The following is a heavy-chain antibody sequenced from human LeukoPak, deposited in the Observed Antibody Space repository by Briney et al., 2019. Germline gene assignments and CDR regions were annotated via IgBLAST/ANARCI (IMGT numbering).Heavy chain of an antibody. CDR1: GFTFSSYG. Sequence: GGSLRLSCAASGFTFSSYGMHWVRQAPGKGLEWVAVIWYDGSNKYYADSVKGRFTISRDNFKNTLYLQMNSLRAEDTAVYYCARDDYGDNYGMDVWGQGTTVTVSS. CDR2: IWYDGSNK. CDR3: ARDDYGDNYGMDV. V-gene: IGHV3-33*01. J-gene: IGHJ6*02. D-gene: IGHD4-17*01.